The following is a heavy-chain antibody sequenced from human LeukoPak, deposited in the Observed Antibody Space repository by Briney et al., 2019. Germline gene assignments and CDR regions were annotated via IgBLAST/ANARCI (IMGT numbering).Heavy chain of an antibody. J-gene: IGHJ4*02. V-gene: IGHV4-59*01. Sequence: PSETLSPTCTVAGGSMSSYYWTWIRQPPGKGLEWIGFISSSGVTNYNPCLKSRVTISIDTSKNQFSLKMSSATTADAAVYYCARDLDGVALDQWGQGTLVTVSS. D-gene: IGHD4-17*01. CDR1: GGSMSSYY. CDR3: ARDLDGVALDQ. CDR2: ISSSGVT.